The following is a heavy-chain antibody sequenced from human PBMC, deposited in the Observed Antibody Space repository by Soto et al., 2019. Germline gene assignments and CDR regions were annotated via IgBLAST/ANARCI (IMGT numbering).Heavy chain of an antibody. Sequence: ASVKVSSKSSGYTFTIYGITGLLKAPGQGLEWMGWISAYNGNTNYAQKLQGRVTMTTDTSTSTAYMELRSLRSDDTAVYYCARDRILLWFGELSFDAFDIWGQGTMVTV. CDR2: ISAYNGNT. V-gene: IGHV1-18*01. CDR3: ARDRILLWFGELSFDAFDI. J-gene: IGHJ3*02. D-gene: IGHD3-10*01. CDR1: GYTFTIYG.